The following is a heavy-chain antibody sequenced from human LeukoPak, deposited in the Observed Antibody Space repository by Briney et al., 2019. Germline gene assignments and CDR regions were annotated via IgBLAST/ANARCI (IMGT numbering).Heavy chain of an antibody. D-gene: IGHD3-9*01. J-gene: IGHJ6*02. CDR3: ARAGYFDWLETLDV. CDR2: ISSDGSST. V-gene: IGHV3-74*01. CDR1: GFTFRNYW. Sequence: GGSLRLSCAASGFTFRNYWMYWVRQAPGKGLVWVSRISSDGSSTTYADSVKGRFTISRDNAKNTVHLQMNSLRAEDTAVYYCARAGYFDWLETLDVWGQGTTVTVSS.